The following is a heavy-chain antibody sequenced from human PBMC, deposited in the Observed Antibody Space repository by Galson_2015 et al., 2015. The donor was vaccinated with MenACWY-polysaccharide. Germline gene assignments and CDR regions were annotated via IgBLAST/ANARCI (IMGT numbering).Heavy chain of an antibody. Sequence: SVKVSCKASGYTFTGYYMHWVRQAPGQGLEWMGWINPNSGGTNYAQKFQGRVTMTRDTSISTAYMELSRLRPDDTAVYYCATEGHSSSWPPFDPWGQGTLVTVSS. CDR3: ATEGHSSSWPPFDP. CDR1: GYTFTGYY. CDR2: INPNSGGT. J-gene: IGHJ5*02. V-gene: IGHV1-2*02. D-gene: IGHD6-13*01.